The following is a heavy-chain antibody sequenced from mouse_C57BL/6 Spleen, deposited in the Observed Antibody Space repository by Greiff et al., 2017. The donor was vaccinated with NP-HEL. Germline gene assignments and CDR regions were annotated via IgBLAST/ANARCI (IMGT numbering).Heavy chain of an antibody. CDR1: GYSFTGYY. CDR3: ARCPGAMDY. CDR2: INPSTGGT. J-gene: IGHJ4*01. Sequence: EVQRVESGPELVKPGASVKISCKASGYSFTGYYMNWVKQSPEKSLEWIGEINPSTGGTTYNQKFKAKATLTVDKSSSTAYMQLKSLTSEDSAVYYCARCPGAMDYWGQGTSVTVSS. V-gene: IGHV1-42*01.